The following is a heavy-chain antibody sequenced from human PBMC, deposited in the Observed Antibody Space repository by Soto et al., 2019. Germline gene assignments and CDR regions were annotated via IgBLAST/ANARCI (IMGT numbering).Heavy chain of an antibody. CDR3: ARDREAGYNFYYGMDV. V-gene: IGHV4-34*01. CDR1: VGSFSGYY. J-gene: IGHJ6*02. D-gene: IGHD6-19*01. CDR2: INHSGST. Sequence: SEALSLTCAVYVGSFSGYYWSWIRQPPGKGLEWIGEINHSGSTNYNPSLKSRVTISVDTSKNQFSLKLSSVTAADTAVYYCARDREAGYNFYYGMDVWGQGTTVTVSS.